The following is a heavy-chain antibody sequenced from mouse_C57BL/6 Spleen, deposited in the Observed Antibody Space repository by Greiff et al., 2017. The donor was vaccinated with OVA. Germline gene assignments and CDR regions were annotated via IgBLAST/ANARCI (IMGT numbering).Heavy chain of an antibody. CDR1: GFTFSSYG. D-gene: IGHD6-1*01. CDR3: ARHTPSDYDAMDY. V-gene: IGHV5-6*01. Sequence: EVKLVESGGDLVKPGGSLKLSCAASGFTFSSYGMSWVRQTPDKRLEWVATISSGGSYTYYPDSVKGRFTIYRDNAKNTLYLQMSSLKAEDTARYYCARHTPSDYDAMDYWGQGTSVTVSS. CDR2: ISSGGSYT. J-gene: IGHJ4*01.